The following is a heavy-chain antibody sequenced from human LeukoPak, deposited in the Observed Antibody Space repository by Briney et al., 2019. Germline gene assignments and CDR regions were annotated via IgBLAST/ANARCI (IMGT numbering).Heavy chain of an antibody. CDR1: GFTFSSYG. D-gene: IGHD6-13*01. CDR3: ARIEIAAHFIDY. V-gene: IGHV3-48*04. CDR2: ISSSGSSPI. J-gene: IGHJ4*02. Sequence: GGSLRLSCAACGFTFSSYGMHWVRQAPGKGLAWVSYISSSGSSPIYYADSVKGRFTISRDNAKNSLYLQMNSLRAEDTAVYYCARIEIAAHFIDYWGQGTLVTVSS.